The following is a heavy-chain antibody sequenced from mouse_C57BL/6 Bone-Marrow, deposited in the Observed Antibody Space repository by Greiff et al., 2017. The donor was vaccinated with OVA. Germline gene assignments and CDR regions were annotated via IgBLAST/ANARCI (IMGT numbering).Heavy chain of an antibody. CDR2: INPNNGGT. CDR3: ARPYYYGSSYVDWYFDV. Sequence: VQLKESGPELVKPGASVKIPCKASGYTFTDYNMDWVKQSHGKSLEWIGDINPNNGGTIYNQKFKGKATLTVDKSSSTAYMELRSLTSEDTAVYYCARPYYYGSSYVDWYFDVWGTGTTVTVSS. CDR1: GYTFTDYN. J-gene: IGHJ1*03. V-gene: IGHV1-18*01. D-gene: IGHD1-1*01.